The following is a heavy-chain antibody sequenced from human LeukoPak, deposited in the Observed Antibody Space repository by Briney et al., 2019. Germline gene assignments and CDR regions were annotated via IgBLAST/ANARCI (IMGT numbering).Heavy chain of an antibody. V-gene: IGHV5-51*01. CDR1: GYSFTSYW. D-gene: IGHD2-15*01. Sequence: GESLKISCKGSGYSFTSYWIGWVRQMPGKGPEWMGIIYPGDSDTRYSPSFQGQVTISADKSISTAYLQWSSLKASDTAMYYCARRGEYCSGGSCLYFDYWGQGTLVTVSS. J-gene: IGHJ4*02. CDR3: ARRGEYCSGGSCLYFDY. CDR2: IYPGDSDT.